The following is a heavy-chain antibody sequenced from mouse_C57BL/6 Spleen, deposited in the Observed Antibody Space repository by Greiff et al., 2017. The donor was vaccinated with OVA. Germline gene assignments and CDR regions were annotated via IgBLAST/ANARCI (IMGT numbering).Heavy chain of an antibody. J-gene: IGHJ4*01. CDR1: GFTFSSYA. Sequence: EVKLVESGGGLVKPGGSLKLSCAASGFTFSSYAMSWVRQTPEKRLEWVATISDGGSYTYYPDNVKGRFTISRDNAKNNLYLQMSHLKSEDTAMYYCARDPYGSSYRDAMDYWGQGTSVTVSS. CDR3: ARDPYGSSYRDAMDY. D-gene: IGHD1-1*02. CDR2: ISDGGSYT. V-gene: IGHV5-4*01.